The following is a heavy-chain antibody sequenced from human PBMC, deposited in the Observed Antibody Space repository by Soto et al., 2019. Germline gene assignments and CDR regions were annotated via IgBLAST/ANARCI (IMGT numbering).Heavy chain of an antibody. CDR1: GFTFSDHY. CDR3: TSGGVLPRRGYFDY. Sequence: GGSLRLSCAASGFTFSDHYMDWVRQAPGKGLEWVGRTRNKANSYTTEYAASVKGRFTISRDDSKNSLYLQMNSLKTEDTAVYYCTSGGVLPRRGYFDYWGQGTLVTVSS. D-gene: IGHD3-10*01. CDR2: TRNKANSYTT. J-gene: IGHJ4*02. V-gene: IGHV3-72*01.